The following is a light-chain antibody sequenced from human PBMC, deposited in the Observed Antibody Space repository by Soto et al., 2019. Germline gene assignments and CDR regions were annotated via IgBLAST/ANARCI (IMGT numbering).Light chain of an antibody. J-gene: IGKJ1*01. V-gene: IGKV3-15*01. CDR1: QSINSN. CDR2: DAS. CDR3: QQYGSSPPRT. Sequence: EIVMTQSPATLSVSPGERATLSCRASQSINSNLAWYQQKPGQAPRLLIYDASTRATGITARFSGSGSGTEFTLTISGLQSEDFAVYCCQQYGSSPPRTFGQGTKVE.